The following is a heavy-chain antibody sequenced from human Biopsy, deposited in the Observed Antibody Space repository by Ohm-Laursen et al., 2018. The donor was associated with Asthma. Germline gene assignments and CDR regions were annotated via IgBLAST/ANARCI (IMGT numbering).Heavy chain of an antibody. D-gene: IGHD1-1*01. CDR3: VRDGTDDAFDI. CDR1: GFCFSNFG. CDR2: ISKDASTQ. J-gene: IGHJ3*02. Sequence: SLRLSCTASGFCFSNFGMHWVRQAPGKGLEWVGVISKDASTQDYADSVKGRFTMARDNSKNTLDLQMNSLREEDTAVYYCVRDGTDDAFDIWGQGTVVSVSS. V-gene: IGHV3-30*03.